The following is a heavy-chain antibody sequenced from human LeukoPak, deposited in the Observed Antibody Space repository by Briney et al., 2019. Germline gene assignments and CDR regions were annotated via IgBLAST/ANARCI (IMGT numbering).Heavy chain of an antibody. CDR3: ANGPHYNILTGSYKVRSHLDY. D-gene: IGHD3-9*01. J-gene: IGHJ4*02. CDR2: IRYDGTNK. V-gene: IGHV3-30*02. Sequence: GGSLRLSCEASGFSFSSYGLHWVRQAPGKGLEWVAFIRYDGTNKYYADSVKGRFTISRDNSKNTLYLQMNSLRAEDTAMYYCANGPHYNILTGSYKVRSHLDYWGQGTLVTVSS. CDR1: GFSFSSYG.